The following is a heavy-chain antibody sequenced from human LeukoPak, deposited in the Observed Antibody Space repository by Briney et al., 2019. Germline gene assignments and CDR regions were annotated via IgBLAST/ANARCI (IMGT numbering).Heavy chain of an antibody. CDR1: GHSFTNHW. CDR3: ARRPYSGSPNWFDP. D-gene: IGHD1-26*01. Sequence: GESLKISCEASGHSFTNHWIGWVRQMPGKGLEWMGIINLGDSETQYSPSFQGQVTISLDQSISTAYLQWRSLKVSDTAMYYCARRPYSGSPNWFDPWGQGTLVTVSS. J-gene: IGHJ5*02. CDR2: INLGDSET. V-gene: IGHV5-51*01.